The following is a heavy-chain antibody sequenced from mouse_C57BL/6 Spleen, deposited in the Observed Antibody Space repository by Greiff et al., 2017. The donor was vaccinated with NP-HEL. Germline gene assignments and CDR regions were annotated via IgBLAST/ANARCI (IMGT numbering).Heavy chain of an antibody. CDR3: ARDYGSSYEYFDV. CDR2: INPNNGGT. D-gene: IGHD1-1*01. Sequence: VQLQQSGPELVKPGASVKISCKASGYTFTDYYMNWVKQSHGKSLEWIGDINPNNGGTSYNQKFKGKATLTVDKSSSTAYMELRSLTSEDSAVYYCARDYGSSYEYFDVWGTGTTVTVSS. V-gene: IGHV1-26*01. CDR1: GYTFTDYY. J-gene: IGHJ1*03.